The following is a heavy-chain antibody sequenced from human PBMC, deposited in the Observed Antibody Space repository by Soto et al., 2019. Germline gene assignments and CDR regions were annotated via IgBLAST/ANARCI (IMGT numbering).Heavy chain of an antibody. CDR3: ARSQGGSSSLDIYYYYYYGMDV. CDR1: GGTFSTYA. Sequence: QVQLVQSGAEVKKPGSSVKVSCKAPGGTFSTYAISWVRQAPGQGLEWMGGVIPIFGTPKYAQKFQGRVTITADESTXTGXXXXXXLRSEDTAVYYCARSQGGSSSLDIYYYYYYGMDVWGQGTTVTVSS. CDR2: VIPIFGTP. D-gene: IGHD2-15*01. V-gene: IGHV1-69*01. J-gene: IGHJ6*02.